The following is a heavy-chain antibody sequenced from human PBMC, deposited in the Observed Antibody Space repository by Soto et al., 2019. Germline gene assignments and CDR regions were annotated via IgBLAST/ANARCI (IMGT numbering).Heavy chain of an antibody. V-gene: IGHV3-15*01. CDR1: GFTFSNAW. J-gene: IGHJ4*02. Sequence: GGSLRLSCAASGFTFSNAWMSWVRQAPGKGLEWVGRIKSKTDGGTTDYAAPVKGRFTISRDASKNTLYLQMNSLKTEDTAVYYCTTDIRGSRRKRGDYWGQGTLVTVSS. CDR2: IKSKTDGGTT. CDR3: TTDIRGSRRKRGDY. D-gene: IGHD6-13*01.